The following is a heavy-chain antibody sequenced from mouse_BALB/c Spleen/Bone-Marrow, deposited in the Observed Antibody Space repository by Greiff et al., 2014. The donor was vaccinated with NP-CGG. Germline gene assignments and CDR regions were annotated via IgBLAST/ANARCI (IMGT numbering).Heavy chain of an antibody. CDR2: INPYNDGT. V-gene: IGHV1-14*01. CDR3: AREGRLRRGDYYAMDY. CDR1: GYTFTAYV. D-gene: IGHD2-4*01. J-gene: IGHJ4*01. Sequence: EVQLQQSGPELVKPGASVKMSCKASGYTFTAYVMHWVQQKPGQGLEWIGYINPYNDGTKYNEKFKGKATLTSDKSSSTAYMELRSLTSEDSAVYYCAREGRLRRGDYYAMDYWGQGTSVTVSS.